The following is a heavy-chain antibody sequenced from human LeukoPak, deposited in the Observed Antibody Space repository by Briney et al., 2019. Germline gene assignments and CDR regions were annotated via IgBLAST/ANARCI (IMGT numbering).Heavy chain of an antibody. CDR2: INPNTGGT. V-gene: IGHV1-2*02. CDR1: GYTFTGYY. D-gene: IGHD5-18*01. Sequence: ASVKVSCKASGYTFTGYYMHWVRQAPGQGLEWMGWINPNTGGTNYAQKFQGRVTMTRDTSISTAYMELSRLRSDDTAVYYCARDQGYSYGYYFDYWGQGTLVTVPS. CDR3: ARDQGYSYGYYFDY. J-gene: IGHJ4*02.